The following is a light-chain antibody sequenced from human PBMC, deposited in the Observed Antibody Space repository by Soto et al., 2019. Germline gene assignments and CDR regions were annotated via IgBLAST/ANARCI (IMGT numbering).Light chain of an antibody. CDR2: GNS. CDR1: SSNIGAGYD. CDR3: QSYDSSLSGNVV. J-gene: IGLJ2*01. V-gene: IGLV1-40*01. Sequence: QSVLTQPPSXXGXXXXXXXXSCTGSSSNIGAGYDVHWYQQLPGTAPKLLIYGNSNRPSGVPDRFSGSKSGTSASLAITGLQAEDEADYYCQSYDSSLSGNVVFGGGTKLTVL.